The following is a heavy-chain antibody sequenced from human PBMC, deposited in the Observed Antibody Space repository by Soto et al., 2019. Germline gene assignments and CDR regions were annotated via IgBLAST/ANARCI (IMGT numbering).Heavy chain of an antibody. D-gene: IGHD2-15*01. V-gene: IGHV1-69*01. CDR2: IIPIFGTA. CDR1: GGTFSSYA. J-gene: IGHJ5*02. Sequence: QVQLVQSGAEVKKPGSSVKVSCKASGGTFSSYAISWVRQAPGQGLEWMGGIIPIFGTANYAQKFQGRVTITASESASTAYMEVSSLGSEDTAVYYCARAAPYCRGDSCYSGWFDPCGQGSLVTVSS. CDR3: ARAAPYCRGDSCYSGWFDP.